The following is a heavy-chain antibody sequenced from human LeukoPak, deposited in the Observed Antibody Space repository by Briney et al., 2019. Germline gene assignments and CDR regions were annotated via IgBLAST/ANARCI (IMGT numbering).Heavy chain of an antibody. CDR2: INPNSGGT. J-gene: IGHJ3*02. V-gene: IGHV1-2*02. CDR3: ARGEDAFDI. CDR1: GYXFTGYY. Sequence: DSVTVSCKASGYXFTGYYMHWVRQTLGQGLEWMGWINPNSGGTNYAQKFQGRVTMTRDTSISTAYMELSRLRSDDTAVYYCARGEDAFDIWGQGTMVTVSS.